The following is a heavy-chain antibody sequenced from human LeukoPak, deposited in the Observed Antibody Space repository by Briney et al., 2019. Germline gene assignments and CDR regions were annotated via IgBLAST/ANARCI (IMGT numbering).Heavy chain of an antibody. CDR2: IRNDGSII. D-gene: IGHD3-16*01. J-gene: IGHJ4*02. CDR1: GFTFSSYG. CDR3: AKDTPLCYFDY. V-gene: IGHV3-30*02. Sequence: GGSLRLSCAASGFTFSSYGMHWIRQAPGKGLEWVAFIRNDGSIIYNADSVKGRFTISRDNSKNTLYLQMNSLRAEDTAVYYCAKDTPLCYFDYWGQGTLVTVSS.